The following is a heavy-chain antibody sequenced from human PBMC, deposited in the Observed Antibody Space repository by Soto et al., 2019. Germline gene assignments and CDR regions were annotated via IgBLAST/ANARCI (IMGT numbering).Heavy chain of an antibody. CDR2: ISWNSGSI. CDR3: AKVGKSYYTLGCQFDS. D-gene: IGHD2-2*02. J-gene: IGHJ4*02. Sequence: EVQLVESGGGLVQPGRSLRLSCAASGFTFDDYAMHWVRQAPGKGLEWVSGISWNSGSIGYADSVKGRFTISRDNAKNYLYLEMHSQRAEDTAFYYCAKVGKSYYTLGCQFDSWGQGTLVTVSS. V-gene: IGHV3-9*01. CDR1: GFTFDDYA.